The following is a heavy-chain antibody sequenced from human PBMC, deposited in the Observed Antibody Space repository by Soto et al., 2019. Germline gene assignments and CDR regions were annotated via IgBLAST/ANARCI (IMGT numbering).Heavy chain of an antibody. CDR3: ARAAASLHDAFDI. V-gene: IGHV1-3*01. J-gene: IGHJ3*02. D-gene: IGHD2-2*01. CDR2: INAGNGNT. CDR1: GYTFTSYA. Sequence: GASVKVSCKASGYTFTSYAMHWVRQAPGQRLEWMGWINAGNGNTKYSQKFQGRVTITRDTSASTAYMELSSLRSEDTAVYYCARAAASLHDAFDIWGQGAMVTVSS.